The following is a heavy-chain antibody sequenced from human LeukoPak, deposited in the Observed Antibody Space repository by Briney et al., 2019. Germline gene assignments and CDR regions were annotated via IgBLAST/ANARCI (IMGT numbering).Heavy chain of an antibody. D-gene: IGHD3-22*01. J-gene: IGHJ4*02. V-gene: IGHV3-66*01. CDR3: ARSLLYDTCC. Sequence: GGSLRLSCAASGFTVSSNYMSWVRQAPGKGLEWVSVIYSGGSTHYADSVKGRFTISRDNSKNTLYLQMNSLRAEDTAVYYCARSLLYDTCCWGQGTLVTVSS. CDR2: IYSGGST. CDR1: GFTVSSNY.